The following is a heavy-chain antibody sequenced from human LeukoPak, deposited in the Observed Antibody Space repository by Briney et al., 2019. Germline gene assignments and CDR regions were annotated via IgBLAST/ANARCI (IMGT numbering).Heavy chain of an antibody. J-gene: IGHJ3*02. D-gene: IGHD1-26*01. CDR2: IYYNGIS. CDR1: GDSISRFY. V-gene: IGHV4-59*08. Sequence: SETLSLTCTVSGDSISRFYLSWVRQPPGKGLEWIADIYYNGISDYYPSLKRRVTISLETYKNQFSLRQNSVTDAETAIYYCARRAETHYDFDIWGQGTMVTVSS. CDR3: ARRAETHYDFDI.